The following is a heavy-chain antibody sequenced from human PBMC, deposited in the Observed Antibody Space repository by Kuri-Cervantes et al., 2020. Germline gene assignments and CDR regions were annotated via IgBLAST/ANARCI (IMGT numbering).Heavy chain of an antibody. Sequence: SVKVSCKASGYTFTSYGISWVRQAPGQGLEWMGGIIPIFGTANYAQKFQGRVTITADESTSTAYMELSSLRSEDTAVYHCAREGHSSSWYNWGQGTLVTVSS. D-gene: IGHD6-13*01. CDR3: AREGHSSSWYN. CDR2: IIPIFGTA. CDR1: GYTFTSYG. J-gene: IGHJ4*02. V-gene: IGHV1-69*13.